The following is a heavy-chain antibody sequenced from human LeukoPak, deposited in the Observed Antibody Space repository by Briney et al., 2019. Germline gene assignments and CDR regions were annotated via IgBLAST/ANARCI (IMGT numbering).Heavy chain of an antibody. V-gene: IGHV1-2*02. CDR2: INPNSGGT. J-gene: IGHJ4*02. Sequence: ASVKVSCKASGGTFSSYAISWVRQAPGQGLEWMGWINPNSGGTYYAQKFQGRVTMTSDTSISTAYMELSRLRSDNTVVYYCAREERITMVRGAKGDLDYWGQGTLVTVSS. CDR1: GGTFSSYA. CDR3: AREERITMVRGAKGDLDY. D-gene: IGHD3-10*01.